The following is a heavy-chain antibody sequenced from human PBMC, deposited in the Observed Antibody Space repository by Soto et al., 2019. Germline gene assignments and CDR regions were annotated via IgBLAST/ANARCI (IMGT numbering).Heavy chain of an antibody. Sequence: PSQTRSLTCAISGDSISSNSVALNWIRQSSSRRLEWLGMIYYRSKWYNDYAVTVKSLININPDASKNPFSLQLNSVTPEDPAVYYCARDRLTGITWEVNWFDPRGQGTLVTVSS. V-gene: IGHV6-1*01. CDR1: GDSISSNSVA. J-gene: IGHJ5*02. D-gene: IGHD1-7*01. CDR2: IYYRSKWYN. CDR3: ARDRLTGITWEVNWFDP.